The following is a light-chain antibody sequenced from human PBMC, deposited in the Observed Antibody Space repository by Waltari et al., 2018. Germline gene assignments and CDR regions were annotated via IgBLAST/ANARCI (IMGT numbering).Light chain of an antibody. Sequence: IQMTQSPSSLSASVGDRVTITCRASQSISSYLNWYQQKPGKAPKLLIYAASSLQSGVPSRFSGSGSGTDFTLTISSLQPEDFATYYCQQSYSTPLTFGGGTKVESK. CDR1: QSISSY. CDR2: AAS. CDR3: QQSYSTPLT. J-gene: IGKJ4*01. V-gene: IGKV1-39*01.